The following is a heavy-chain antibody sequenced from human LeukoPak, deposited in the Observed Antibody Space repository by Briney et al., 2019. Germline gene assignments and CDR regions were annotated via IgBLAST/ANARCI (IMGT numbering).Heavy chain of an antibody. D-gene: IGHD3-22*01. CDR2: ISGSGGST. Sequence: GGSLRLSCAASGFTFSSYAMSWVRQAPGKGLEWVSAISGSGGSTYYADSVKGRCTISRDNSKNTLYLQMNSLRAEDTAVYYCAKGLIVVVTAFDYWGQGTLVTVSS. J-gene: IGHJ4*02. CDR3: AKGLIVVVTAFDY. V-gene: IGHV3-23*01. CDR1: GFTFSSYA.